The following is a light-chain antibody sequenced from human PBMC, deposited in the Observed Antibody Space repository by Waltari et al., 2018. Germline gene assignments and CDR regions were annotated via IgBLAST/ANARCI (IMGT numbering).Light chain of an antibody. CDR1: QGINTY. CDR2: PAA. CDR3: QQVNNYPAT. J-gene: IGKJ5*01. V-gene: IGKV1-9*01. Sequence: DIQLTQSPSFLSASVGDTVTITCRASQGINTYLAWYQQEPGKAPKLLIYPAATLRSGVPSRLSGSGSGAEFTLTISSLQPEDFVIYYCQQVNNYPATFGQGTRLEIK.